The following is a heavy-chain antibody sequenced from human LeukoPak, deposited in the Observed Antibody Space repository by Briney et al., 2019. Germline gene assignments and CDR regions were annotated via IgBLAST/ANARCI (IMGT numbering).Heavy chain of an antibody. J-gene: IGHJ4*02. V-gene: IGHV3-53*01. D-gene: IGHD6-19*01. CDR2: IYSGGTT. Sequence: GGSLRLSCAASGVTVSSNYMSWVRQAPGKGLEWVSLIYSGGTTYYADSVKGRFTISRDNAKNTLYLQMNSLRAEDTAVYYCARLRGWFDYWGQGTLLTVSS. CDR1: GVTVSSNY. CDR3: ARLRGWFDY.